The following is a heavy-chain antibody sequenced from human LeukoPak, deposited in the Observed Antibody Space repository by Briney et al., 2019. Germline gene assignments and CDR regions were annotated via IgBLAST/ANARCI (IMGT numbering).Heavy chain of an antibody. CDR2: ITGSGGNT. J-gene: IGHJ4*02. CDR3: AKWGDYDVLTGYYVSDY. Sequence: GGSLRLSCAASGFTFINYAMSWVRQAPAKGLEWVSAITGSGGNTYYADSVKGRFTISRDNSKNTVFLQMNSLRAEDTAVYYCAKWGDYDVLTGYYVSDYWGQGTLVTVSS. V-gene: IGHV3-23*01. CDR1: GFTFINYA. D-gene: IGHD3-9*01.